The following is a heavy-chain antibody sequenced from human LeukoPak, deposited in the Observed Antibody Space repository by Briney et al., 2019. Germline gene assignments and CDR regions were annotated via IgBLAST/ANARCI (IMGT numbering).Heavy chain of an antibody. D-gene: IGHD2-15*01. CDR3: AREGFWLDY. V-gene: IGHV3-30*03. CDR1: GFTVSSYG. CDR2: ISYDGSNK. J-gene: IGHJ4*02. Sequence: GGSLRLSCAASGFTVSSYGMHWVRQAPGKGLEWVAVISYDGSNKYYADSVKGRFTISRDNSKNTLYLQMNSLRAEDTAVYYCAREGFWLDYWGQGTLVPVSS.